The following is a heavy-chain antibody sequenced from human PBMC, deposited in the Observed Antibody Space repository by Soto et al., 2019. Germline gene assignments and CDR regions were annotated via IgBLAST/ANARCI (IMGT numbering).Heavy chain of an antibody. CDR2: ISNDGSDK. V-gene: IGHV3-30*18. CDR1: GFTFNNYV. J-gene: IGHJ3*01. CDR3: AKDQARAASHGID. Sequence: QVQLVESGGGVVQPGRSLRLSCAASGFTFNNYVMHWARQAPGKGLEWVAAISNDGSDKYYADSVKGRLTISRDNSKNTVFLQMSSLRAEDTAVYYCAKDQARAASHGIDWGQGTMVTVSS. D-gene: IGHD6-13*01.